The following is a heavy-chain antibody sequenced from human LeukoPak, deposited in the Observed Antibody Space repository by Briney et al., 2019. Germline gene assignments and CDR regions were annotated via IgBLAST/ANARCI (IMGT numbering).Heavy chain of an antibody. CDR2: IYYSGST. CDR1: GGSISSGDYY. V-gene: IGHV4-30-4*01. J-gene: IGHJ4*02. D-gene: IGHD3-10*01. Sequence: SETLSLTCTVSGGSISSGDYYWSWIRQPPGKGLEWIGYIYYSGSTYYNPSLKSRVTISVDTSKNQFSLKLSSVTAADTAVYYCARGDYYGSGKKVDYWGQGTLVTVSS. CDR3: ARGDYYGSGKKVDY.